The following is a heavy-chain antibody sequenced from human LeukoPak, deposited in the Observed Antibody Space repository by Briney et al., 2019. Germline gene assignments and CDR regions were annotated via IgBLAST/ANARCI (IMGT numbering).Heavy chain of an antibody. V-gene: IGHV3-9*01. CDR2: ISWNSGSI. Sequence: PGRSLRLSYAASGFTFDDYAMHWVRQAPGKGLEWVSGISWNSGSIGYADSVKGRFTISRDNAKNSLYLQMNSLRAEDTALYYCAKANHYYGMDVWGQGTTVTVSS. D-gene: IGHD1-14*01. J-gene: IGHJ6*02. CDR3: AKANHYYGMDV. CDR1: GFTFDDYA.